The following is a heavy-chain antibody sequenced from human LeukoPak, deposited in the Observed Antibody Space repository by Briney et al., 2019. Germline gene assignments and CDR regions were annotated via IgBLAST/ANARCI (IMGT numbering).Heavy chain of an antibody. Sequence: PGGSLRLSFAASGFTFNNYARTWFRRAPGKGLEGVSSISGGGETTYYADSAKGRFTISRDNSQNTLYLQMNSLRAEDTAVCYCARDYADYVGYFFFDYWGQGTLATVSS. CDR1: GFTFNNYA. V-gene: IGHV3-23*01. CDR3: ARDYADYVGYFFFDY. CDR2: ISGGGETT. J-gene: IGHJ4*02. D-gene: IGHD4-17*01.